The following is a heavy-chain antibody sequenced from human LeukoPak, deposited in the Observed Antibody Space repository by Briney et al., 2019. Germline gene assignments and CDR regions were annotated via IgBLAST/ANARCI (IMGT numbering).Heavy chain of an antibody. CDR1: GGSISSGDYY. Sequence: YPSETLSLTCTVSGGSISSGDYYWSWIRQPPGKGLEWIGYIYYSGSTYYNPSLKSRVTISVDTSKNQFSLKLSSVTTADTAVYYCARQPEDYYFDYWGQGPLVTVSS. V-gene: IGHV4-30-4*01. CDR3: ARQPEDYYFDY. J-gene: IGHJ4*02. CDR2: IYYSGST.